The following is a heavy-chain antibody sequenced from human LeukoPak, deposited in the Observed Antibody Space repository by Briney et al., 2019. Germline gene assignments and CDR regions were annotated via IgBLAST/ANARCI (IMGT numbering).Heavy chain of an antibody. J-gene: IGHJ6*03. V-gene: IGHV4-59*01. CDR2: IYYSGST. D-gene: IGHD6-6*01. CDR3: ARVAPFSIYYYYMDV. Sequence: SETLSLTCTVSGGSISSYYWSWIRQPPGKGLEWIGYIYYSGSTNYNPSLKSRVTISVDTSKNQFSLKLSSVTAADTAVYYCARVAPFSIYYYYMDVWGKGTTVTISS. CDR1: GGSISSYY.